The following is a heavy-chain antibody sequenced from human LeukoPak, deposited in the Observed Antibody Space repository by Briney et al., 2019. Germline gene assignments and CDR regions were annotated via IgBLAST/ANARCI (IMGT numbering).Heavy chain of an antibody. CDR1: GFTFSDYY. CDR2: ISSSGSTI. Sequence: GGSLRLSCAAAGFTFSDYYMSWIRQAPGKGLEWVSYISSSGSTIYYADSVKGRFTISRDNAKNSLYLQMNSLRAEDTAVYYCARDESSWAYYYYYYMDVWGKGTTVTISS. V-gene: IGHV3-11*04. J-gene: IGHJ6*03. CDR3: ARDESSWAYYYYYYMDV. D-gene: IGHD6-13*01.